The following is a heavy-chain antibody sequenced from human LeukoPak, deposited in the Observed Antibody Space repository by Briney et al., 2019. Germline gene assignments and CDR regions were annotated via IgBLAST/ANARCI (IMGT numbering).Heavy chain of an antibody. D-gene: IGHD3-10*01. CDR2: IYYSGST. V-gene: IGHV4-61*05. CDR3: ARRGTSEFRYFDY. Sequence: SETLSLTCTVSGGSIRSSSYYWGWIRQPPGKGLEWIGYIYYSGSTNYNPSLKSRVTISVDTSKNQFSLKLSSVTAADTAVYYCARRGTSEFRYFDYWGQGTLVTVSS. J-gene: IGHJ4*02. CDR1: GGSIRSSSYY.